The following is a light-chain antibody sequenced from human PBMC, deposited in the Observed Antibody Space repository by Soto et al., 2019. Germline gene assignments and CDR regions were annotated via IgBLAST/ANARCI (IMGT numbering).Light chain of an antibody. J-gene: IGKJ1*01. CDR1: QDIAIY. CDR2: AAS. CDR3: LQHNSYPRT. Sequence: DIQMTQSPSSLAASVGNRVAITCRASQDIAIYLAWYQQKPGEAPKLLIYAASTLYGGVPSRFSGSGSGTEFTLTISSLQPEDFATYYCLQHNSYPRTFGQGTKVDIK. V-gene: IGKV1-9*01.